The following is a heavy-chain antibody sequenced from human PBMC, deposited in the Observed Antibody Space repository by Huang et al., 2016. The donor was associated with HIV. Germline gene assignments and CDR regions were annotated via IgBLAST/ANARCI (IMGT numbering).Heavy chain of an antibody. CDR2: STSGRIFI. D-gene: IGHD3-22*01. Sequence: EVQLVESGGGLVKPGGSLRLSCAASGFTFSSHTMNWVRQAPGKGLEWVSSSTSGRIFIYYPDSIKGRFTVSRDNAKNSLYLHMNSLRVEDTAVYYCARDRRSELGYSSGWYDLWGQGTLVTVPS. CDR1: GFTFSSHT. J-gene: IGHJ5*02. V-gene: IGHV3-21*06. CDR3: ARDRRSELGYSSGWYDL.